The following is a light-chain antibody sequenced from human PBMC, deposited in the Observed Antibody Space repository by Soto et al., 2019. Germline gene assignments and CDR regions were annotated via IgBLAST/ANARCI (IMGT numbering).Light chain of an antibody. Sequence: ELVLTQSPATLSCSPRERATLSFRASQSVSSYLAWYQQKPGKAPRLLIYDASNRATGIPARFSGSGSGTDFTLTISRLEPEDFAVYYCQQYRDSWTFGQGTKVDI. CDR1: QSVSSY. CDR3: QQYRDSWT. J-gene: IGKJ1*01. CDR2: DAS. V-gene: IGKV3-11*01.